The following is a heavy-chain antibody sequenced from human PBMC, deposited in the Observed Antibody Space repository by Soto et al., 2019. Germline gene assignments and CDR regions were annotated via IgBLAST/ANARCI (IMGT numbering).Heavy chain of an antibody. J-gene: IGHJ5*02. V-gene: IGHV4-31*03. CDR3: ARSVVVAAIHNWFDP. CDR2: IYYSGST. CDR1: GDSISSGGYY. Sequence: QVQLQESGPGLVKPSQTLSLTSTVSGDSISSGGYYWSWIRQHPGKGLEWIGYIYYSGSTYYNPSLKSRVTISVDTSKNQFSLKLSSVTAADTAVYYCARSVVVAAIHNWFDPWGQGTLVTVSS. D-gene: IGHD2-15*01.